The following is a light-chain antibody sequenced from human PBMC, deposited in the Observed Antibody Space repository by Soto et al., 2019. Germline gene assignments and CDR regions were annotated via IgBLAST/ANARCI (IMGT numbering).Light chain of an antibody. V-gene: IGKV1-5*03. CDR3: QQYSSYLWT. CDR2: KAS. CDR1: QDITSK. J-gene: IGKJ1*01. Sequence: DIQMTQSPSSVSASVGDRVSVTCRASQDITSKLAWYQQKPGRAPKLLIYKASTLESGVPSRFSGSGSGAEFTLTISSLQPDDFAVYYCQQYSSYLWTFGQGTKVDIK.